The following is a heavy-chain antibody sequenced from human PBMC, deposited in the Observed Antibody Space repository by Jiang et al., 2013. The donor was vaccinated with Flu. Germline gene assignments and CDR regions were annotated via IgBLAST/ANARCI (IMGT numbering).Heavy chain of an antibody. CDR2: ISYDGSYK. CDR3: ARDAGYSTKWYPSDY. CDR1: GFIFSTHA. D-gene: IGHD6-13*01. J-gene: IGHJ4*02. Sequence: QLVESGGGVVQPGRSLRLSCAASGFIFSTHAMHWVRQGPGKGLEWVAVISYDGSYKDYADSVKGRFTVSRDDSKNTLFLQMNTLRAEDTAVYYCARDAGYSTKWYPSDYWGQGTLVMVSS. V-gene: IGHV3-33*05.